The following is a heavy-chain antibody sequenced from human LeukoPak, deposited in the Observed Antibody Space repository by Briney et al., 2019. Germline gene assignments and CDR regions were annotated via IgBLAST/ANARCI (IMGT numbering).Heavy chain of an antibody. J-gene: IGHJ3*02. CDR1: GFSLSTSGVG. CDR3: AHTRYLMTMWDVGAFDI. D-gene: IGHD4/OR15-4a*01. CDR2: IYWDNDK. Sequence: SGPTLVNPTQTLTLTCTFSGFSLSTSGVGVGWIRQSPGKALESLAIIYWDNDKRYNPFLKSRLTITKDTSKKQVVLAMTNMDPVDTATYYCAHTRYLMTMWDVGAFDILGQGTMVTVSP. V-gene: IGHV2-5*02.